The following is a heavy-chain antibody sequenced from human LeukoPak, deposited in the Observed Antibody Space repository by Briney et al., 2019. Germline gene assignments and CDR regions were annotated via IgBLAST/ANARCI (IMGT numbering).Heavy chain of an antibody. Sequence: SETLSLTCTVSGGSISSSSYYWGWIRQPPGKGLEWIGSIYYSGSTYYNPFLKSRVTISVDTSKNQFSLKLSSVTAADTAVYYCARLKAAFDIWGQGTMVTVSS. CDR2: IYYSGST. CDR1: GGSISSSSYY. J-gene: IGHJ3*02. CDR3: ARLKAAFDI. V-gene: IGHV4-39*01.